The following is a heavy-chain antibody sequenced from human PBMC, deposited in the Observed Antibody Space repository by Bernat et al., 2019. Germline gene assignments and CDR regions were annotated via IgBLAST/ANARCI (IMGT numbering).Heavy chain of an antibody. CDR3: ARGDTHSSGWYISKYYFDY. Sequence: EVQLVESGGGLVKPGGSLRLSCAASGFTFSSYSMNWVRQAPGKGLEWVSSISSSSSYIYYADSVKGRFTISRDNAKNSLYLQMNSLRAEDTAVYYCARGDTHSSGWYISKYYFDYWGQGTLVTVSS. V-gene: IGHV3-21*01. CDR1: GFTFSSYS. CDR2: ISSSSSYI. D-gene: IGHD6-19*01. J-gene: IGHJ4*02.